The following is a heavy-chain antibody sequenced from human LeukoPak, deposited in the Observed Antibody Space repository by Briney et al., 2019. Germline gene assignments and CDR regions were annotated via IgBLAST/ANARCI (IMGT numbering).Heavy chain of an antibody. CDR1: GFTFSSYG. Sequence: GGSLRLSCAASGFTFSSYGMHWVRQAPGKGLEWVAVISYDGSNKYYADSVKGRFTISRDNSKNTLYLRMNSLRAEDTAVYYCAKDQRVVQYYYYYGMDVWGKGTTVTVSS. V-gene: IGHV3-30*18. CDR3: AKDQRVVQYYYYYGMDV. J-gene: IGHJ6*04. D-gene: IGHD2-15*01. CDR2: ISYDGSNK.